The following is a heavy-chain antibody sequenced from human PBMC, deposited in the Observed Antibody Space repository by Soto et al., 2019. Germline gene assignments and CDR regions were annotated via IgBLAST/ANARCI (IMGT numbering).Heavy chain of an antibody. CDR2: IYYSGST. V-gene: IGHV4-59*08. Sequence: SETLSLTCTVSGGSISSYYWSWIRQPPGKGLEWIGYIYYSGSTNYNPSPKSRVTITVDTSKNQFSLKLSSVTAADTDVYFCERRGGMVRGVQAFDIWGQGTMVTVSS. CDR1: GGSISSYY. J-gene: IGHJ3*02. CDR3: ERRGGMVRGVQAFDI. D-gene: IGHD3-10*01.